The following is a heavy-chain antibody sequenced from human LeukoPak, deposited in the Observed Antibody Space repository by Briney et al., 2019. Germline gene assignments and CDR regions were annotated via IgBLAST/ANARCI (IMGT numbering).Heavy chain of an antibody. CDR2: TKPDGSAE. CDR1: GFTFRNYW. D-gene: IGHD3-16*01. Sequence: PGGSLRLSCAASGFTFRNYWMGWVRQAPGKGLEWVANTKPDGSAEYYADSVRGRFTTSRDNANNFLYLQMNSLRAEDTAVYYCASWGAGGNSWGQGTLVTVSS. J-gene: IGHJ4*02. CDR3: ASWGAGGNS. V-gene: IGHV3-7*01.